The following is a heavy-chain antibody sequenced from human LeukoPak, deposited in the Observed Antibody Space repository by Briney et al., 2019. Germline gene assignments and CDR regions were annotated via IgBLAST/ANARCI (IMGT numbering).Heavy chain of an antibody. CDR1: GFTFNTYW. D-gene: IGHD6-13*01. CDR3: ARDRSISAAGDTY. V-gene: IGHV3-74*01. CDR2: INSDGSGT. J-gene: IGHJ4*02. Sequence: GGSLRLSCAASGFTFNTYWMHWVRQTPGKGLVWVSRINSDGSGTTYADSVKGRFTISRDNAKDTLYLQMNSLRAEDTAVYYCARDRSISAAGDTYWGQGTLVSVSS.